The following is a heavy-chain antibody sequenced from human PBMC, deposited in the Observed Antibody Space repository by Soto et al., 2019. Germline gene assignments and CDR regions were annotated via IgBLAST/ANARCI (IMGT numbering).Heavy chain of an antibody. J-gene: IGHJ4*02. CDR3: ARAVAVAADFDY. V-gene: IGHV1-3*05. CDR2: INAGNGNT. CDR1: GYTFTGYA. Sequence: QVQLVQSGAEEKKPGASVKVSCKASGYTFTGYAMHWVRQAPGQRLEWMGWINAGNGNTKYLQKFQGRFTITRDTSASTAYMELSSLRSEDTAVYYCARAVAVAADFDYWGQGTLVTVSS. D-gene: IGHD6-19*01.